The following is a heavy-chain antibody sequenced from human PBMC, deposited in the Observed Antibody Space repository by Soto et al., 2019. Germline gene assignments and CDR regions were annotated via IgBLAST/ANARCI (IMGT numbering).Heavy chain of an antibody. CDR2: ISSSSSYI. CDR3: AREKLTYYYDSSGLPDY. V-gene: IGHV3-21*01. J-gene: IGHJ4*02. CDR1: GFTFSSYS. D-gene: IGHD3-22*01. Sequence: EVQLVESGGGLVKPGGSLRLTCAASGFTFSSYSMNWVRQAPGKGLEWVSSISSSSSYIYYADSVKGRFTISRDNAKNSLYLQMNSLRAEDTAVYYCAREKLTYYYDSSGLPDYWCQGTLVTVSS.